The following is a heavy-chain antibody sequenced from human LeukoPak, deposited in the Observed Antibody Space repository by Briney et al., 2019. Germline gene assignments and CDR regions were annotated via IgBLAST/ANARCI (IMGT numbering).Heavy chain of an antibody. V-gene: IGHV4-38-2*02. CDR1: GFTFSDYY. D-gene: IGHD5-12*01. CDR2: IYYSGST. J-gene: IGHJ4*02. CDR3: AKDRGYGDHWGYFDY. Sequence: GSLRLSCAASGFTFSDYYMSWIRQPPGKGLEWIGSIYYSGSTYYNPSLKSRVTISVDTSKNQFSLKLSSVTAADTAVYYCAKDRGYGDHWGYFDYWGQGTLVTVSS.